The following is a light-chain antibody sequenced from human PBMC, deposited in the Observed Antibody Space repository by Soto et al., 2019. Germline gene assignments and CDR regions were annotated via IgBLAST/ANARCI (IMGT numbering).Light chain of an antibody. CDR3: QQYGSSRT. Sequence: EIVLTQSPGTLSLSPGERATLSCRASQSVSSSYLAWYQQKPGQAPRLLIYGASSRATAIPDRFSGSGSGTDFTLTISRLEPEDSAVYYCQQYGSSRTFGQGTKVEIK. V-gene: IGKV3-20*01. CDR2: GAS. CDR1: QSVSSSY. J-gene: IGKJ1*01.